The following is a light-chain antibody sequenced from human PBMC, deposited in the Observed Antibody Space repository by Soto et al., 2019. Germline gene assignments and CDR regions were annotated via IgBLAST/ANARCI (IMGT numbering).Light chain of an antibody. Sequence: EIVMTQSPATLSLSPGERATLSCRASQSVYSNLALYQQKPGQTPRLLIYESSTRATGIPDRFSGGGSGTXXXXXXXXLQYDVFAYYFCQQYQSWPLTFGGGTKVEIK. CDR1: QSVYSN. J-gene: IGKJ4*01. V-gene: IGKV3-15*01. CDR3: QQYQSWPLT. CDR2: ESS.